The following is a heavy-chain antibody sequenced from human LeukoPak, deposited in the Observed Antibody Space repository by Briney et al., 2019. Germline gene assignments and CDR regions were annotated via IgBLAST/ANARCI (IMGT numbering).Heavy chain of an antibody. V-gene: IGHV1-69*13. Sequence: SVKVSCKASGGTFSSYAISWVRQAPGQGLEWMGGIIPIFGTANYAQKFQGRVTITADESTSTAYMELSSLRSEDTAVYYCASTVTYYYYYYYMDVWDKGTTVTVSS. CDR3: ASTVTYYYYYYYMDV. D-gene: IGHD4-17*01. CDR2: IIPIFGTA. J-gene: IGHJ6*03. CDR1: GGTFSSYA.